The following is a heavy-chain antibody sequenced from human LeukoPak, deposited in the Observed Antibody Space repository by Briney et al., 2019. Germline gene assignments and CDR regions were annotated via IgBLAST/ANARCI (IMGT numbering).Heavy chain of an antibody. D-gene: IGHD5-18*01. J-gene: IGHJ4*02. CDR1: GFTFSSYW. Sequence: GSLRLSCAASGFTFSSYWTSWVRQAPGKGLEWVANIKQDGSEKYYVDSVKGRFTISRDNAKNSLYLQMNSLRAEDTAVYYCARGGSYGAYWGQGTLVTVSS. CDR2: IKQDGSEK. V-gene: IGHV3-7*01. CDR3: ARGGSYGAY.